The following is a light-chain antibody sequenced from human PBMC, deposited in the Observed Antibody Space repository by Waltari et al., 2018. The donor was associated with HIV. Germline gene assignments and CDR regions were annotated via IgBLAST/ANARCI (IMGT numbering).Light chain of an antibody. CDR2: EVS. CDR3: SSYGDNIRVL. J-gene: IGLJ2*01. CDR1: SRDIGAYDP. V-gene: IGLV2-8*01. Sequence: QSALTQPPSASGPLGQSVTISCTGSSRDIGAYDPASWFQQHPNNAPKLLLYEVSKRPSGVPDRFSGSRSGETAFLSVSGLQPDDTAAYFCSSYGDNIRVLFGGGTNLTVL.